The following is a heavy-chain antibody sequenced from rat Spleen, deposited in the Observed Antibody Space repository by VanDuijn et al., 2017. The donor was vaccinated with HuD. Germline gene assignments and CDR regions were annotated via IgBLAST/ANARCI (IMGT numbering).Heavy chain of an antibody. V-gene: IGHV5-58*01. Sequence: EVQLVETGGGLVQPGKSLKLSCVASGFTFSRYWMYWVRQAPGKGLEWVASISPNGGSTYYRDSVKGRFTISRDNAKSTLYLQMNSLRSEDTATYYCTRHGGAYYFDYWGQGVMVTVSS. CDR2: ISPNGGST. D-gene: IGHD1-7*01. CDR1: GFTFSRYW. J-gene: IGHJ2*01. CDR3: TRHGGAYYFDY.